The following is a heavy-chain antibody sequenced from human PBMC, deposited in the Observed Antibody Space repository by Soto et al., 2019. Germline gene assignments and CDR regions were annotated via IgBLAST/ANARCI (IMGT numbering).Heavy chain of an antibody. CDR1: GFTFSSYA. CDR3: ARVRGENWFDP. V-gene: IGHV3-30-3*01. Sequence: QVQLVESGGGVVQPGRSLRLSCAASGFTFSSYAMHWVRQAPGKGLEWVAAISYDGSNKYYADSVKGRFTISRDNSKNTLYLQMNSLRAEDTAVYYCARVRGENWFDPWGQGTLVTVSS. D-gene: IGHD3-16*01. J-gene: IGHJ5*02. CDR2: ISYDGSNK.